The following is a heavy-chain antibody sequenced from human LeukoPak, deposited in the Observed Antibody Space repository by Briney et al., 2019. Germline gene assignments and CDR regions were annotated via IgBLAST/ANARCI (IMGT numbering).Heavy chain of an antibody. V-gene: IGHV5-51*01. Sequence: GESLKISCKGSGYSFITYWIGWVRQMPGKGLEWMGIIYPGDSDTRYSPSFQGQVTISADKSINTAYLQWSGLKASDTAMYYCARRDSYNWKAFDYWGQGTLVTVSS. D-gene: IGHD1-20*01. J-gene: IGHJ4*02. CDR1: GYSFITYW. CDR2: IYPGDSDT. CDR3: ARRDSYNWKAFDY.